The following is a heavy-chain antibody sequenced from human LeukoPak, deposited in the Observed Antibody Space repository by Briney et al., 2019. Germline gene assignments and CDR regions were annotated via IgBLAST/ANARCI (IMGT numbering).Heavy chain of an antibody. D-gene: IGHD2-15*01. V-gene: IGHV3-21*01. CDR2: ISSSSSYI. CDR3: ARARGYCSGGSCFSYVPYYFDY. CDR1: GFTFSSYS. Sequence: GGSLRLSCAASGFTFSSYSMNWVHQAPGKGLEWVSSISSSSSYIYYADSVKGRFTISRDNAKNSLYLQMNSLRAEDTAVYYCARARGYCSGGSCFSYVPYYFDYWGQGTLVTVSS. J-gene: IGHJ4*02.